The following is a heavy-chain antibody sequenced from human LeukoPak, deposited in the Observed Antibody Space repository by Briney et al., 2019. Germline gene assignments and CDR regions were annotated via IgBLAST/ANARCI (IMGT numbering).Heavy chain of an antibody. CDR3: ARSLGYCSGGSCYALDY. CDR2: IYYSGST. CDR1: GGSISSGSYY. J-gene: IGHJ4*02. V-gene: IGHV4-61*01. Sequence: SQTLSLTCTVSGGSISSGSYYWSWIRQPPGKGLEWIGYIYYSGSTNYNPSLKSRVTISVDTSKNQFSLKLSSVTAADTAVYYCARSLGYCSGGSCYALDYWGQGTLVTVSS. D-gene: IGHD2-15*01.